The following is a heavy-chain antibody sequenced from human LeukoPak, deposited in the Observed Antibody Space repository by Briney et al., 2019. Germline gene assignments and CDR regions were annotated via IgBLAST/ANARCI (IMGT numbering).Heavy chain of an antibody. Sequence: SQTLSLTCAISGDSVSTNSSAWNWIRQSPSRGLEWLGRAYYRSKWYKDYPVSVKSRITINPDTSKNQFSLQLNSVTPEDTAIYYCARQRRTLLTDGSKWYYDAFDIWGQGTLVTVSS. CDR2: AYYRSKWYK. CDR1: GDSVSTNSSA. V-gene: IGHV6-1*01. D-gene: IGHD6-13*01. J-gene: IGHJ3*02. CDR3: ARQRRTLLTDGSKWYYDAFDI.